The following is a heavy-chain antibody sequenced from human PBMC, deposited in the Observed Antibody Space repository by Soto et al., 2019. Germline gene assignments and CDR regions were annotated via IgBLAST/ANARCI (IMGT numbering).Heavy chain of an antibody. Sequence: SQTLCLTFCVCVSSSNNVAYYWASIRQPPGKLLEWIGTVYYNENTYYNPSLKSRVAISVDTAKNQFSLNLRSVTAADTAIYFCARRERYYGSPGWFDPWGQGTRVTVSS. V-gene: IGHV4-39*01. CDR1: VSSSNNVAYY. CDR2: VYYNENT. J-gene: IGHJ5*01. D-gene: IGHD3-10*01. CDR3: ARRERYYGSPGWFDP.